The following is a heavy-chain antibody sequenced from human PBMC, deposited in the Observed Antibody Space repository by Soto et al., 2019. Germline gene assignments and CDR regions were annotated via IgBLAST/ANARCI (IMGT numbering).Heavy chain of an antibody. J-gene: IGHJ4*02. CDR3: ARATVGASDFGFDS. D-gene: IGHD1-26*01. CDR1: GFTVSDYY. Sequence: EVQLVESGGGLVQPGGSLRLSCAASGFTVSDYYMTWVRQAPGKGLEWVSLLYSGGSTIYADSVKGRLTISRDSSKNTRYLQMNSLRVEDTAVYYCARATVGASDFGFDSWGQGTLVTVSS. V-gene: IGHV3-53*01. CDR2: LYSGGST.